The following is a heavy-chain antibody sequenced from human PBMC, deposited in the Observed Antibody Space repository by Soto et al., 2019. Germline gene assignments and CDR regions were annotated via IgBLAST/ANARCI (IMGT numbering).Heavy chain of an antibody. CDR2: ISAYNGNT. CDR1: GYTITSYG. V-gene: IGHV1-18*01. Sequence: ASVKVSCKASGYTITSYGISWVRQAPGQGLEWMGWISAYNGNTNYAQKLQGRVTMTTDTSTSTAYMELRSLRSDDTALYYCAGLTMVRGVDFDYWGQGTLVTVSS. D-gene: IGHD3-10*01. J-gene: IGHJ4*02. CDR3: AGLTMVRGVDFDY.